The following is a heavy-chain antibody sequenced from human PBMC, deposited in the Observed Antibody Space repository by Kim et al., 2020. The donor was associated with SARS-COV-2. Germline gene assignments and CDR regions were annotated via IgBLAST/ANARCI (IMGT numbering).Heavy chain of an antibody. CDR2: INPDSGGT. CDR3: VRVYSTIENY. D-gene: IGHD3-3*01. V-gene: IGHV1-2*06. Sequence: ASVKVSCKASGYSFTGYYLHWVRQAPGQGLEWMGRINPDSGGTNYAQKFQGRVTMTRDTSISTAFMELTGLRSDDTAVYYCVRVYSTIENYWGQGTLVTVSS. CDR1: GYSFTGYY. J-gene: IGHJ4*02.